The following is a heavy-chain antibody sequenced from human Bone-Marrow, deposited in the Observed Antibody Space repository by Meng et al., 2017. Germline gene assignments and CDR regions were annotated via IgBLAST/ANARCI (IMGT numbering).Heavy chain of an antibody. V-gene: IGHV1-3*01. CDR1: GYTFTSYA. Sequence: QVQLVQTGAGVKVPGAAGKVSCKASGYTFTSYAVHWVRQAPGQRLEWMGWLFAGNGDTEYSQTFQGRVTFTRDTSASTAYMELNSLRSEDTAVYYCARNYPHTGYFDYWGQGALVTVSS. D-gene: IGHD5-24*01. CDR3: ARNYPHTGYFDY. CDR2: LFAGNGDT. J-gene: IGHJ4*02.